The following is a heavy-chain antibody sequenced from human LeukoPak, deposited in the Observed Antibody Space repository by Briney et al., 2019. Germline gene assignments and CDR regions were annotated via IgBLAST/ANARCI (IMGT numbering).Heavy chain of an antibody. CDR1: GYSFTSYW. V-gene: IGHV5-51*01. J-gene: IGHJ4*02. D-gene: IGHD3-22*01. CDR2: IYPGDSDT. Sequence: GESLKTSCKGSGYSFTSYWIGWVRQMPGKGLEWMGIIYPGDSDTRYSPSFLGQVTISADKSISTAYLQWSSLKASDTAMYYCARASGYYESSGCYDYWGQGTLVTVSS. CDR3: ARASGYYESSGCYDY.